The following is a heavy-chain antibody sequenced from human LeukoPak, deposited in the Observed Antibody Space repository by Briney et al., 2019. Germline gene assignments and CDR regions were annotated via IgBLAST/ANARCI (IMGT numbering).Heavy chain of an antibody. D-gene: IGHD2-15*01. V-gene: IGHV3-74*01. CDR1: GFTFSSYS. J-gene: IGHJ4*02. Sequence: GGSLRLSCAASGFTFSSYSMNWVRHAPGKGLVWVSRINRDGSVTTYADSVKGRFTISRDNARNTLYLQMNSLRAEDTAVYYCARDLGGSGDYWGQGTLVTVSS. CDR3: ARDLGGSGDY. CDR2: INRDGSVT.